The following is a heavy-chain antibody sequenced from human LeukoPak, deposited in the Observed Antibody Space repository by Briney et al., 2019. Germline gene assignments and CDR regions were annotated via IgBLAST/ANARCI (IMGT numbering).Heavy chain of an antibody. CDR1: GFTFSSYG. D-gene: IGHD2-2*01. CDR3: AKPFWGPCSSTSCSSGPFDY. J-gene: IGHJ4*02. CDR2: IRYDGSNK. Sequence: PGGSLRLSCAASGFTFSSYGMHWVRQAPGKGLEWVAFIRYDGSNKYYADSVKGRFTISRDNSKNTLYLQMNSLRAEDTAVYYCAKPFWGPCSSTSCSSGPFDYWGQGTLVTVSS. V-gene: IGHV3-30*02.